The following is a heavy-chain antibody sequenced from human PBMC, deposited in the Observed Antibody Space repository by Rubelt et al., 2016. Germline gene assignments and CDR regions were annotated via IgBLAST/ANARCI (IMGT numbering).Heavy chain of an antibody. CDR1: GYDLMNYW. D-gene: IGHD1-26*01. J-gene: IGHJ4*02. Sequence: EVQLVQSGPEVTKSGESLKISCKGSGYDLMNYWIGWVRQMPGQDLEWMAFIHFVDSEVRYSPSFQGQVTISADKSISTASLRWTSLKASDTAMYYCTKWRVGTTDYWGQGTLVTVSS. V-gene: IGHV5-51*01. CDR2: IHFVDSEV. CDR3: TKWRVGTTDY.